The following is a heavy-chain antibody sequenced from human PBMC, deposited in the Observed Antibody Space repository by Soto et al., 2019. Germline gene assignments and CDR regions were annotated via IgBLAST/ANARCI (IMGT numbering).Heavy chain of an antibody. V-gene: IGHV4-30-4*02. J-gene: IGHJ3*02. CDR2: IYHTGST. Sequence: SETLSLTCTVSGGSISSGDYYWSWIRQPPGKGLEWIGFIYHTGSTYYSPSLKNRVAISVDTSKNQFSLKLSSVTAADTAVYYCARDRRYCSGGSCSADDAFDIWGQGTMVTVSS. CDR1: GGSISSGDYY. D-gene: IGHD2-15*01. CDR3: ARDRRYCSGGSCSADDAFDI.